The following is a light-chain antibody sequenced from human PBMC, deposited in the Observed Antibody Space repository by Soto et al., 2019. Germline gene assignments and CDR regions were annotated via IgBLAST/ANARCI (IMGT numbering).Light chain of an antibody. J-gene: IGLJ3*02. V-gene: IGLV1-47*01. CDR1: SYNIGKNL. Sequence: VLTQPPSASGTPGQRVTISCSGGSYNIGKNLVYWYQQRPGTAPKLLIFRTDARPSGVPERFSGSNSGSSASLAISGLRSEDEADYFCYLWDDSRSAGVFGVGTKVTVL. CDR3: YLWDDSRSAGV. CDR2: RTD.